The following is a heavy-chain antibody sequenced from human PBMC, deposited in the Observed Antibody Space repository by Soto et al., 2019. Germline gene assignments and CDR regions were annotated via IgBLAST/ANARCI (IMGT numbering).Heavy chain of an antibody. V-gene: IGHV3-21*01. D-gene: IGHD6-13*01. CDR3: ARVSGISRMYYFDY. CDR2: IRSSSSYI. Sequence: EVQLVESGGGLVKPGGSLRLSCAASGFTFSSYSMIWVRQAPGKGLEWVSSIRSSSSYIYYADSVKGRFTISRDNAKNSLYLQMNSLRAEDTAVYYCARVSGISRMYYFDYWGQGTLVTVSS. CDR1: GFTFSSYS. J-gene: IGHJ4*02.